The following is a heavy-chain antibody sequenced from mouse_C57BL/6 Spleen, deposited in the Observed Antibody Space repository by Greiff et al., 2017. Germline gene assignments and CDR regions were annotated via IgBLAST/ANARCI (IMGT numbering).Heavy chain of an antibody. CDR3: TTPSPPRGYFDY. D-gene: IGHD6-1*01. CDR2: IDPETGGT. Sequence: QVQLQQSGAELVRPGASVTLSCKASGYTFTDYEMHWVKQTPVHGLEWIGAIDPETGGTAYNQKFKGKAILTADKSSSTAYMGLRSLTSEDSAVYYCTTPSPPRGYFDYWGQGTTLTVSS. J-gene: IGHJ2*01. CDR1: GYTFTDYE. V-gene: IGHV1-15*01.